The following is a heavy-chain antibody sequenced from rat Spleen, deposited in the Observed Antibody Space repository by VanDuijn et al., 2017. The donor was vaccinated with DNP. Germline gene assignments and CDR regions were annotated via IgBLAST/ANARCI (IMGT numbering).Heavy chain of an antibody. V-gene: IGHV5-25*01. Sequence: EVQLVESGGGLVQPGRSMKLSCGASGFTFNNSDMAWVRQAPTKGLEWVASISSSDGTTYYRDSVKGRFTVSRENVKNTLYLEMDSLRSEDTATYYCTTRGDFDYWGQGVMVTVSS. J-gene: IGHJ2*01. CDR2: ISSSDGTT. CDR1: GFTFNNSD. CDR3: TTRGDFDY.